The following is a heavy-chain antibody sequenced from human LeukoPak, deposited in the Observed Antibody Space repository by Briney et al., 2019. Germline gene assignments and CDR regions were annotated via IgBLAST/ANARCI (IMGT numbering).Heavy chain of an antibody. CDR2: ISGSDGTT. Sequence: GGSLRLSCAASGFTFSSYAMNWIRQAPGKGLEWVSAISGSDGTTYYADSVKGRFTISRDNSKNTLYLQMNSLRAEDTAVYYCAKDKDSSGWYAPLDYWGQGTLVTVSS. V-gene: IGHV3-23*01. J-gene: IGHJ4*02. CDR1: GFTFSSYA. CDR3: AKDKDSSGWYAPLDY. D-gene: IGHD6-19*01.